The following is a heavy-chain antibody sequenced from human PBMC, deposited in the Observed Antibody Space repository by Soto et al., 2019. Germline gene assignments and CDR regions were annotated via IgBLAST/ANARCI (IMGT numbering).Heavy chain of an antibody. Sequence: SETLSLTCIVSGGSISSSSYYWGWIRQPPGKGLEWIGSIYYSGSTNYNPSLKSRVTISVDTSKNQFSLKLSSVTAADTAVYYCARHPLHNWNYGLPYFDYWGQGTLVTVSS. J-gene: IGHJ4*02. D-gene: IGHD1-7*01. CDR3: ARHPLHNWNYGLPYFDY. V-gene: IGHV4-39*01. CDR1: GGSISSSSYY. CDR2: IYYSGST.